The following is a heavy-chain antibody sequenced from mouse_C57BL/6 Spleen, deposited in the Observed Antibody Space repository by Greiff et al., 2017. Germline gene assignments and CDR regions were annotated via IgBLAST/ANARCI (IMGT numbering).Heavy chain of an antibody. CDR3: ARNDYDAMDY. V-gene: IGHV5-17*01. Sequence: DVQLVESGGGLVKPGGSLKLSCAASGFTFSDYGMHWVRQAPEKGLEWVAYISSGSSTIYYADTVKGRFTISRDNAKNTLFLQMTSLRSEDTAVYYCARNDYDAMDYWGQGTSVTVSS. CDR1: GFTFSDYG. J-gene: IGHJ4*01. CDR2: ISSGSSTI.